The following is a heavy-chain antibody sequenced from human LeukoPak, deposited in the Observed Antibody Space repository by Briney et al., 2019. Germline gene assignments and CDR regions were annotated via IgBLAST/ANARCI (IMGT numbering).Heavy chain of an antibody. CDR3: ARGRGIGYYYYMDV. CDR2: ISTYNGNT. V-gene: IGHV1-18*01. CDR1: GYTFTSYG. J-gene: IGHJ6*03. Sequence: GASVKVSCKASGYTFTSYGISWVRQAPGQGLEWMGWISTYNGNTNYAQNLQDRVTVTTDTSTSTAFMELRSLRSDDTAVYYCARGRGIGYYYYMDVWGKGTTVTVSS.